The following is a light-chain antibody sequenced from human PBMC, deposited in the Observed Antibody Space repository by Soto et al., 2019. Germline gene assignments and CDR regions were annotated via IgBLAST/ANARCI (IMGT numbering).Light chain of an antibody. CDR3: YSYTSSSTYV. Sequence: PSVSESPGQSVTISCTGTSSDVGSYNRVSWYKQPPGAAPKLVIYEVIHRPSGVPDRFSGSKSGNTASLTISGLQAEDEADFYCYSYTSSSTYVFGTGTKVTVL. V-gene: IGLV2-18*02. CDR2: EVI. CDR1: SSDVGSYNR. J-gene: IGLJ1*01.